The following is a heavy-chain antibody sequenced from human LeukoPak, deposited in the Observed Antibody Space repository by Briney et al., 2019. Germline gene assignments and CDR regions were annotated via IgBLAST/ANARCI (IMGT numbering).Heavy chain of an antibody. Sequence: PGASLRLSCAASGFTFSSYAMSWVRQAPGKGLEWVSAISGSGGSTYYADSVKGRFTISRDNSKNTLYLQMNSLRAEDTAVYYCAKELIFGVVIIPNNWFDPWGQGTLVTVSS. V-gene: IGHV3-23*01. CDR3: AKELIFGVVIIPNNWFDP. J-gene: IGHJ5*02. CDR1: GFTFSSYA. D-gene: IGHD3-3*01. CDR2: ISGSGGST.